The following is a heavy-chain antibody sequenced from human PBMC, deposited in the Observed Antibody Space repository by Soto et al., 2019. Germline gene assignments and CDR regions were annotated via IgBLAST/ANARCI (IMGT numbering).Heavy chain of an antibody. J-gene: IGHJ6*02. CDR3: ARGRFIAVAVTGGGLYYGMDV. CDR1: GYTFTSYG. V-gene: IGHV1-18*01. D-gene: IGHD6-19*01. CDR2: ISAYNGNT. Sequence: ASVKVSCKASGYTFTSYGISWVRQAPGQGLEWMGWISAYNGNTNYAQKLQGRVTMTTDTSTSTAYMGLRSLRSDDTAVYYCARGRFIAVAVTGGGLYYGMDVWGQGTTVTVSS.